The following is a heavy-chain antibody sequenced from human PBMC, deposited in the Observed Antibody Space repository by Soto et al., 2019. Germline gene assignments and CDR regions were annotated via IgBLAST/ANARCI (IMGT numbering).Heavy chain of an antibody. CDR2: INHSGST. CDR1: GGSFSGYY. D-gene: IGHD5-18*01. J-gene: IGHJ4*02. Sequence: SETLSLTCAVYGGSFSGYYWSWIRQPPGKGLEWIGEINHSGSTNYNPSLKSRVTISVDTSKNQFSLKLSSVTAADTAVYYCGRRRGYSYGKYYFDYWGQGTLVTVSS. CDR3: GRRRGYSYGKYYFDY. V-gene: IGHV4-34*01.